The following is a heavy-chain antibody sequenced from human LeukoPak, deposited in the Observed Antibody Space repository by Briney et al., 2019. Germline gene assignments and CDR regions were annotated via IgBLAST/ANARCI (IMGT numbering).Heavy chain of an antibody. D-gene: IGHD3-9*01. CDR1: GFTFSSYE. Sequence: PGGSLRLSCAASGFTFSSYEMNWVRQAPGKGLEWVSYISGSGSTIYYADSVKGRFTISRDNAKNSLYLQMNSLRAEDTAVYYCARDLRYFDWSPFDYWGQGTLVTVSS. CDR2: ISGSGSTI. V-gene: IGHV3-48*03. CDR3: ARDLRYFDWSPFDY. J-gene: IGHJ4*02.